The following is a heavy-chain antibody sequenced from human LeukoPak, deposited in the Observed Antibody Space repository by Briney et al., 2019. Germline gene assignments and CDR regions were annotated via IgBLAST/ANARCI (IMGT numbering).Heavy chain of an antibody. Sequence: ASVKVSCKVSGYTFTDYYMHWVQQAPGEGLEWMGLVDPEDGETIYAEKFQGRVTITADTSTDTAYMELSSLRSEDTAVYYCATNPSITIFGVVPPRFDYWGQGTLVTVSS. J-gene: IGHJ4*02. CDR1: GYTFTDYY. D-gene: IGHD3-3*01. V-gene: IGHV1-69-2*01. CDR3: ATNPSITIFGVVPPRFDY. CDR2: VDPEDGET.